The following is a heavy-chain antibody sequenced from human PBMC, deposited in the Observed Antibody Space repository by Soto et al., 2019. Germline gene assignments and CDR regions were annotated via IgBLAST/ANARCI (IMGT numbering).Heavy chain of an antibody. CDR1: GGCLKSEEYY. CDR2: IYYSGST. D-gene: IGHD3-10*01. J-gene: IGHJ3*01. V-gene: IGHV4-61*08. Sequence: PSESLALTCAVSGGCLKSEEYYWSWVRQPPGKGLEWIGYIYYSGSTNYNPSLKSRVTISVDTSKNQFSLKLSSVTAADTAVYYCARVWGGGFDFWGQGTMVTVSS. CDR3: ARVWGGGFDF.